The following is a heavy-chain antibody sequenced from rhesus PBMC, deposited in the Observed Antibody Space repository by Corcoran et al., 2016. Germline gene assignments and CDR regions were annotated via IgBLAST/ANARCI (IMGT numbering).Heavy chain of an antibody. CDR1: GGSISSGYYY. V-gene: IGHV4-122*02. D-gene: IGHD1-20*01. CDR2: IPYSGST. J-gene: IGHJ4*01. CDR3: ARDRNGWNNVSY. Sequence: QVQLQESGPGLVKPSETLSLTCAVSGGSISSGYYYWSWIRQPPGKGLEWIWYIPYSGSTSYNPSLKSRVTISRDTSKNQFSLKLSAVTAADTAVYYCARDRNGWNNVSYWGQGVLVTVSS.